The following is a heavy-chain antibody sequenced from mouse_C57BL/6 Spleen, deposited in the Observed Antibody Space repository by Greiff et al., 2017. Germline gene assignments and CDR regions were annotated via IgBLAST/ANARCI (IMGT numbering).Heavy chain of an antibody. J-gene: IGHJ2*01. V-gene: IGHV5-17*01. CDR3: ARGRTGTRYFDY. CDR2: ISSGSSTI. Sequence: EVKLVESGGGLVKPGGSLKLSCAASGFTFSDYGMHWVRQAPEKGLEWVAYISSGSSTIYYADTVKGRFTISRDNAKNTLFLQMTSLRSEDTAMYYCARGRTGTRYFDYWGQGTTLTVSS. CDR1: GFTFSDYG. D-gene: IGHD4-1*01.